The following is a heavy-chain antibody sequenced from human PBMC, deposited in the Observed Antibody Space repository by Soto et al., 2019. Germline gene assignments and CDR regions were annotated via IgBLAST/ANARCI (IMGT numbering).Heavy chain of an antibody. Sequence: EMQLVESGGGLVQPGGSLRLSCAASGFTFSSYAMSWVRQAPGKGLEWASYISSSGSTIYYADSVKGRFTISRDSAKNSLYLQMNRLRAEDTAVYYCAREGSSGGIDYWGQGTLVTVSS. CDR2: ISSSGSTI. D-gene: IGHD6-13*01. J-gene: IGHJ4*02. CDR3: AREGSSGGIDY. CDR1: GFTFSSYA. V-gene: IGHV3-48*03.